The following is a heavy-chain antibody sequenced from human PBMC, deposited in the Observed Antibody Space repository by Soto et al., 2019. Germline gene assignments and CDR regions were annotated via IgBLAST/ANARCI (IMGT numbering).Heavy chain of an antibody. CDR2: INTYGGT. CDR3: ARDKGEQVAYGMDV. J-gene: IGHJ6*02. V-gene: IGHV3-48*03. CDR1: GFTLSSCE. D-gene: IGHD3-16*01. Sequence: ESGGDLVQPGGSLRLSCTASGFTLSSCEMNWVRQAPGKGLEWVSYINTYGGTFYADSVKGRFTISRDNAQNSLLLQMNSLRAEDTGVYYCARDKGEQVAYGMDVWGQGTTVTVSS.